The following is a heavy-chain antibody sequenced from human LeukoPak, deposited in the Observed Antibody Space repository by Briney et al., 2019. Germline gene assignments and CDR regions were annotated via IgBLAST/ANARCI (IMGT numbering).Heavy chain of an antibody. CDR2: IRSRANGGTT. CDR1: GFTFGDNA. CDR3: SRVERSSINNYYYYMAV. D-gene: IGHD2-2*01. Sequence: GGSLRLSCTGFGFTFGDNAMIWFRQSPGKGLEWVSLIRSRANGGTTDYAASVMGRFTMSRDYSKNIAYLQMDSLETEDTAVYYCSRVERSSINNYYYYMAVWGKGTSVTVSS. V-gene: IGHV3-49*03. J-gene: IGHJ6*03.